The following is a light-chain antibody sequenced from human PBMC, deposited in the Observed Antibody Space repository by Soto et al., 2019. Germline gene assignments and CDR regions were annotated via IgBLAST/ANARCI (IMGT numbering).Light chain of an antibody. CDR3: QQYNNWPPIT. Sequence: EMVLTQSPGTLSLSPGERATLSCRASQSVSIKLAWYQQKPGQAPRLLIYDTSTRATGIPARFSGSGSGTEFTLTISSLQSEDFAVYYCQQYNNWPPITFGQGTRLEIK. J-gene: IGKJ5*01. V-gene: IGKV3-15*01. CDR2: DTS. CDR1: QSVSIK.